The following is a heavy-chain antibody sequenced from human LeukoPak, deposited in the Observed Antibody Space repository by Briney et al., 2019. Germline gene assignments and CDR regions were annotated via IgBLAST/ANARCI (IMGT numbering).Heavy chain of an antibody. D-gene: IGHD3-3*01. Sequence: ASVKVSCKASGYTFTGYYMHWVRQAPGQGLEWMGWINPNSGGTNYAQKFQGRVTMTRDTSISTAYMELSRLRSDDTAVYYCARDPSGEWFTPDYWGQGTLVTVSS. J-gene: IGHJ4*02. V-gene: IGHV1-2*02. CDR1: GYTFTGYY. CDR2: INPNSGGT. CDR3: ARDPSGEWFTPDY.